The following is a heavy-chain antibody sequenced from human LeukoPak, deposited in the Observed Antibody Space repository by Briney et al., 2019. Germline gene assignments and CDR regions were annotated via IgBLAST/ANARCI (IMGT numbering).Heavy chain of an antibody. Sequence: SETLSLTCSVSGGSISRSSYYWGWIRQPPGKGLEWIGSIYYSGSTYYNPSLKSRGPISVDTSKNQFTLKLSSMTTAATAVSYCARGGYVLPFLEWLLFPDQWGQGTLVTVSS. CDR1: GGSISRSSYY. CDR2: IYYSGST. D-gene: IGHD3-3*01. CDR3: ARGGYVLPFLEWLLFPDQ. J-gene: IGHJ4*02. V-gene: IGHV4-39*01.